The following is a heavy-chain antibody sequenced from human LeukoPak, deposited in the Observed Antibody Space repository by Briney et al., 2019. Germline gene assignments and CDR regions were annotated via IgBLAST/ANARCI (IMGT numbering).Heavy chain of an antibody. D-gene: IGHD3-10*01. Sequence: ASVKVSCKASGYTFTSYGISWVRQAPGQGLEGMGWISAYNGNTNYAQKLQGRVTMTTDTSTSTAYMELRSLRSDDTAVYYCARDAPGPGPYYYGSGSYPPNDYWGQGTLVTVSS. J-gene: IGHJ4*02. CDR3: ARDAPGPGPYYYGSGSYPPNDY. V-gene: IGHV1-18*01. CDR2: ISAYNGNT. CDR1: GYTFTSYG.